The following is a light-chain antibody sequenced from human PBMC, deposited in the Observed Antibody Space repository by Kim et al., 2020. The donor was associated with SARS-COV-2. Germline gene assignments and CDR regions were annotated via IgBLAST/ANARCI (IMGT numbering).Light chain of an antibody. CDR2: QDS. J-gene: IGLJ1*01. V-gene: IGLV3-1*01. CDR1: KLGDKY. CDR3: QAWDSSTEV. Sequence: ETPGKPASITCSGDKLGDKYACWYQQKPGQSPVLVIYQDSKRPSGIPERFSGSNSGNTATLTISGTQAMDEADYYCQAWDSSTEVFGTGTKVTVL.